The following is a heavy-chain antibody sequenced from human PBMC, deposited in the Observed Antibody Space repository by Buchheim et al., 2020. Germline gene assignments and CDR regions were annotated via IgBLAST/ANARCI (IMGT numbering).Heavy chain of an antibody. Sequence: EVQLVESGGGLVQPGGSLRLSCAASGFTFSSYWMSWVRQAPGKGLEWVANIKQDGSEKYYVDSVKGRFTISRDDAKNSLYPQMNSLRAEDTAVYYCARVVPAAIRAYGMDVWGQGTT. CDR2: IKQDGSEK. J-gene: IGHJ6*02. CDR1: GFTFSSYW. D-gene: IGHD2-2*01. V-gene: IGHV3-7*01. CDR3: ARVVPAAIRAYGMDV.